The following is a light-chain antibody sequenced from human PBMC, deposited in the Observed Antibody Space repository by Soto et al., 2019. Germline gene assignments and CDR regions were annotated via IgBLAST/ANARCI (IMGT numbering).Light chain of an antibody. J-gene: IGLJ1*01. V-gene: IGLV2-11*01. Sequence: QSVLTQPRSVSGSPGQSVTISCTGTSRDVGGYDYVSWYQQHPGKAPKLMIYDVTQRPSGVPDRFSGSKSGNTASLTISGLQAEDEADYYCQSYDSTLSARYVFGTGTKLTVL. CDR1: SRDVGGYDY. CDR2: DVT. CDR3: QSYDSTLSARYV.